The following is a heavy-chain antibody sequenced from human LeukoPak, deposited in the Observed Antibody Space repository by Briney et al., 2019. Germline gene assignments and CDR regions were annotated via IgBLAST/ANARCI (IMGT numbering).Heavy chain of an antibody. J-gene: IGHJ4*02. Sequence: SETLSLTCTVSGGSISSSSYYWGWIRQPPGKGLEWIGSLYYDGSTYYNPSLKSRVTISVDTSKNQFSLKLSSVTAADTAVYYCARERSRDGYNTDFDYWGQGTLVTVSS. V-gene: IGHV4-39*07. CDR3: ARERSRDGYNTDFDY. CDR2: LYYDGST. CDR1: GGSISSSSYY. D-gene: IGHD5-24*01.